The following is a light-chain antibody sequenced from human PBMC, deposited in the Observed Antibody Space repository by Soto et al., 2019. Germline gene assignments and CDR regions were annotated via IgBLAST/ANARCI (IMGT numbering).Light chain of an antibody. Sequence: DIQMTQSPSTLSASVGDRVTITCRASQSISSWLAWYQQKPGKAPKLLIYDASSLESGVPSRFSGSGSGTAFTLTISSLQPDDFATYYCQQYNSYPGYTFGQGTKLEIK. V-gene: IGKV1-5*01. CDR2: DAS. CDR3: QQYNSYPGYT. J-gene: IGKJ2*01. CDR1: QSISSW.